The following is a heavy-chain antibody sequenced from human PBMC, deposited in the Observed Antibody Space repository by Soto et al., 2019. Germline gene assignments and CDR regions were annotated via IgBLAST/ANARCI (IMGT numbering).Heavy chain of an antibody. J-gene: IGHJ6*01. D-gene: IGHD1-20*01. Sequence: SVKVSCKASGFTFTSSAVQWVRQARGQRLEWIGWIVVGSGNTNYAQKFQERVTITRDMSTSTAYMELSSLRSEDTAVYYCAAPYKWNPDGYYYYGMDVWGPGTTVTVYS. CDR2: IVVGSGNT. CDR3: AAPYKWNPDGYYYYGMDV. V-gene: IGHV1-58*01. CDR1: GFTFTSSA.